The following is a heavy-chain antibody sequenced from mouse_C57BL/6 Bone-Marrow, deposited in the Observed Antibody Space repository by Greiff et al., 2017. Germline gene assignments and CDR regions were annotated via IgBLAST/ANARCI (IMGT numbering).Heavy chain of an antibody. CDR1: GYTFTDYY. D-gene: IGHD1-1*01. CDR2: IYPGSGNT. J-gene: IGHJ3*01. CDR3: AIYYYGSTFAY. Sequence: QVTLKESGAELVRPGASVKLSCKASGYTFTDYYINWVKQRPGQGLEWIARIYPGSGNTYYNEKFKGKATLTAEKSSSTAYMQLSSLTSEDSAVYFCAIYYYGSTFAYWGQGTLVTVSA. V-gene: IGHV1-76*01.